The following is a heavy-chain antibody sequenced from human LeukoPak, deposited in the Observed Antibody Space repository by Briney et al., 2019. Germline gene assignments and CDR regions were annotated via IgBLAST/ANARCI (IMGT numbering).Heavy chain of an antibody. V-gene: IGHV3-23*01. CDR2: ISGSGGST. CDR3: AKIYPPRPVRPRTNWFDP. D-gene: IGHD3-10*01. J-gene: IGHJ5*02. Sequence: GGSLRLSCAASGFTFSSYAMGWVRQAPGKGLEWVSAISGSGGSTYYADSVKGRFTISRDNSKNTLYLQMNSLRAEDTAVYYCAKIYPPRPVRPRTNWFDPWGQRTLVTVSS. CDR1: GFTFSSYA.